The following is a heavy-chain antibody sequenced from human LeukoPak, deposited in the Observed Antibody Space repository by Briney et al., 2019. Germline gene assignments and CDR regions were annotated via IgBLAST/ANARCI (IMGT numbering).Heavy chain of an antibody. V-gene: IGHV1-46*01. D-gene: IGHD4-11*01. CDR3: AESRYSNSAYEGV. CDR2: ISPSGGHT. CDR1: RDTFINYY. J-gene: IGHJ6*04. Sequence: GASVKVSCKASRDTFINYYLHWVRQAPGQGLEWMGIISPSGGHTAYAQKFQGSVTMTRDLSTSTVYIHLSSLRSEDTAVYYCAESRYSNSAYEGVWGSGTTVIVSS.